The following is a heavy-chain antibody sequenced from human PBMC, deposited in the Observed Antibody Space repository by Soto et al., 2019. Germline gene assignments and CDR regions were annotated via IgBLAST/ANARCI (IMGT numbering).Heavy chain of an antibody. CDR2: ISYDGSNK. CDR3: AKADGAVAGTMAFYYGMDV. V-gene: IGHV3-30*18. J-gene: IGHJ6*02. D-gene: IGHD6-19*01. CDR1: GFTFSSYG. Sequence: QVQLVESGGGVVQPGRSLRLSCAASGFTFSSYGMHWVRQAPGKGLEWVAVISYDGSNKYYADSVKGRFTISRDNSKHTLYLQMNSLRAEDTAVYYCAKADGAVAGTMAFYYGMDVWGQGTTVTVSS.